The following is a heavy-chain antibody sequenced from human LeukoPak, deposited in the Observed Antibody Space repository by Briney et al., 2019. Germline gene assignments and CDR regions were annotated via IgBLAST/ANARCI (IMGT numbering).Heavy chain of an antibody. J-gene: IGHJ4*02. CDR1: GYSFTSYW. Sequence: GESLKISCKGSGYSFTSYWIGWVRQMPGKGLEWMGIIYPRDSATRYSPSFQGQVTISANKSISTAYLHWSSRKASDTAMYYCARCTMVRGVPTFDYWGQGTLVTVSS. CDR2: IYPRDSAT. V-gene: IGHV5-51*01. D-gene: IGHD3-10*01. CDR3: ARCTMVRGVPTFDY.